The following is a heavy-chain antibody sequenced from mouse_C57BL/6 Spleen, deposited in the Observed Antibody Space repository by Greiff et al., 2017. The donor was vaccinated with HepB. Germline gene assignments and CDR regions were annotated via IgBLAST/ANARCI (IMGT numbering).Heavy chain of an antibody. J-gene: IGHJ1*03. Sequence: EVPGVESGGGLVKPGGSLKLSCAASGFTFSDYGMHWVRQAPEQGLEWVAYLSSGSSSIYYADTVKGRFTISRDNAKNTLFLQMTSLRSEDTAMYYCARQLGRGYWYVEGWGTGTTVTVSS. CDR3: ARQLGRGYWYVEG. CDR2: LSSGSSSI. D-gene: IGHD4-1*02. V-gene: IGHV5-17*01. CDR1: GFTFSDYG.